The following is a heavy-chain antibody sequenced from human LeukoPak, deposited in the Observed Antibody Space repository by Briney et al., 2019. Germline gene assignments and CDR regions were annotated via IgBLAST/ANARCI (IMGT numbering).Heavy chain of an antibody. CDR1: GGSINNYY. V-gene: IGHV4-59*08. CDR3: VRLDAAAGRYLQFYY. D-gene: IGHD5-24*01. J-gene: IGHJ4*02. Sequence: SETLSLTCTVSGGSINNYYWSWIRQTPEKGLEWIGYIHDSGSTNYNPSLKSRVTISVDTSKNQFSLKLSSVTAADTAVYYCVRLDAAAGRYLQFYYWGQGTLVTVSS. CDR2: IHDSGST.